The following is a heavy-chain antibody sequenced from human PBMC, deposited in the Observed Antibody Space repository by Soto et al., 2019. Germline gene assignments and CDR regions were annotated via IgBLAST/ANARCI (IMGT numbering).Heavy chain of an antibody. CDR2: IYHSGST. Sequence: SETLSLTCAVSGGSISSGGYSWSWIRQPPGKGMEWIGYIYHSGSTYYNPSLKSRVTISVDRSKNQFSLKLSSVTAADTAVYYCARHAKGEIDYWGQGTLVTVSS. D-gene: IGHD1-26*01. J-gene: IGHJ4*02. CDR1: GGSISSGGYS. CDR3: ARHAKGEIDY. V-gene: IGHV4-30-2*01.